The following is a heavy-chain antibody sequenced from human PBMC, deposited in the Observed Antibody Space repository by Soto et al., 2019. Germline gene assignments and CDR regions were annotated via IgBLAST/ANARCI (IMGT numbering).Heavy chain of an antibody. Sequence: QVQLVESGGGVVQPGRSLRLSCAASGFTFSSYGMHWVRQAPGKGLEWVAVISYDGSNKYYADSVKGRFTISRDNSKNTLYLQMTSLRAEDTAVYYCAKDDQGDYYYYYMDVWGKGTTVTVSS. J-gene: IGHJ6*03. CDR3: AKDDQGDYYYYYMDV. V-gene: IGHV3-30*18. CDR1: GFTFSSYG. D-gene: IGHD2-2*01. CDR2: ISYDGSNK.